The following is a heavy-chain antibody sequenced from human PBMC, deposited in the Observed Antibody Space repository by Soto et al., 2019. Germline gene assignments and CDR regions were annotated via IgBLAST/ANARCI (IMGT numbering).Heavy chain of an antibody. CDR2: IKQDGSEK. J-gene: IGHJ4*02. CDR1: GLTFSSYW. V-gene: IGHV3-7*01. Sequence: GGSLRLSCAASGLTFSSYWMSWVRQAPGKGLEWVANIKQDGSEKYYVDSVKGRFTISRDNAKNSLYLQMNSLRAEDTAVYYCARDFHYYDSSGPNWGQGTLVTVSS. D-gene: IGHD3-22*01. CDR3: ARDFHYYDSSGPN.